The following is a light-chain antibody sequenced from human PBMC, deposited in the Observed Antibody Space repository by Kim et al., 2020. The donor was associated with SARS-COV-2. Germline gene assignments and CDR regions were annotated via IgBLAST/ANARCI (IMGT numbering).Light chain of an antibody. CDR3: QQYYNWPLT. Sequence: SVSPWERATLSCRASQSVSSNLAWYHQKPGQAPRLLIYAASTRATGIPARFSGSGSGTEFTLTVTSLQSEDFAVYYCQQYYNWPLTFGGGTKLEI. CDR1: QSVSSN. J-gene: IGKJ4*01. CDR2: AAS. V-gene: IGKV3-15*01.